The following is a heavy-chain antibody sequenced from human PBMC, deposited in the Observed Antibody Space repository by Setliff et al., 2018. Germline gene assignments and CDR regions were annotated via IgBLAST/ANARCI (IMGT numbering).Heavy chain of an antibody. CDR2: ISPYSGNT. CDR1: GFGFTTFG. Sequence: ASVKVSCKTSGFGFTTFGFSWVRQAPGQGLEWLGSISPYSGNTNYPQWLQDRVTMTIDTSATTVYMELQSLRSDDTAVYYCVRSSAPQVALAADFDFWGQGTPVTSPQ. J-gene: IGHJ4*02. D-gene: IGHD6-19*01. V-gene: IGHV1-18*01. CDR3: VRSSAPQVALAADFDF.